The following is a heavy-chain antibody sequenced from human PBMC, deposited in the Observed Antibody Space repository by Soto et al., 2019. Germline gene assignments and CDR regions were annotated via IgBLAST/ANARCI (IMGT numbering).Heavy chain of an antibody. V-gene: IGHV3-9*01. CDR2: ISWNSGSI. Sequence: EVQLVESGGGLVQPGRSLRLSCAASGFTFDDYAMHWVRQAPGKGLEWVSGISWNSGSIGYADSVKGRFTISRDNAKNSLYLQMNSLRAEDTALYYCARDVDTAMVTFYYWGQGTLVTVSS. CDR3: ARDVDTAMVTFYY. D-gene: IGHD5-18*01. CDR1: GFTFDDYA. J-gene: IGHJ4*02.